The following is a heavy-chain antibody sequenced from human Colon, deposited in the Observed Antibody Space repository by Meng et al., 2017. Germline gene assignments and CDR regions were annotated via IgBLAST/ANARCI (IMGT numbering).Heavy chain of an antibody. CDR3: GRDQGRQLINH. J-gene: IGHJ4*02. Sequence: VQLQGSGPGLVKPSGTRSLTCTVSGDSISSDIWWSWVRQPPGKGLEWIGEVYHRGDTNYNPSLKSRVVISVDRSKNQFSLNLSSVTAADTAVYYCGRDQGRQLINHWGQGTLVTVSS. D-gene: IGHD1-1*01. CDR1: GDSISSDIW. CDR2: VYHRGDT. V-gene: IGHV4-4*02.